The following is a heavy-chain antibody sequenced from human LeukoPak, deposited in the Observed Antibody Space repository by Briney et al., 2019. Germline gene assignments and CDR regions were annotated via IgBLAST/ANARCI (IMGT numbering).Heavy chain of an antibody. J-gene: IGHJ4*02. D-gene: IGHD6-13*01. V-gene: IGHV5-51*01. Sequence: GESLRITCKGSGYSFTSYWIGWVRQMPGKGLEWMGIIYPGDSDTRYSPSFQGQVTISADKSISTAYLQWSSLKASDTAMYYCARLGFPAGYSSSWSDYWGQGTLVTVSS. CDR2: IYPGDSDT. CDR3: ARLGFPAGYSSSWSDY. CDR1: GYSFTSYW.